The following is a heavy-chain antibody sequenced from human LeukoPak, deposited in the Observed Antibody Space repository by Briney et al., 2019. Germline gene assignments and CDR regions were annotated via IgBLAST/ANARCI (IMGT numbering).Heavy chain of an antibody. CDR1: GDSISSRSYY. J-gene: IGHJ4*02. V-gene: IGHV4-39*07. CDR3: ARVTYYYDSSGRTRRPYFDC. CDR2: IYYSGST. D-gene: IGHD3-22*01. Sequence: SETLSLTCTVSGDSISSRSYYWGWIRQPPGKGLEWIGSIYYSGSTYYNPSLKSRVTISVDTSKNQFSLKLSSVTAADTAVYYCARVTYYYDSSGRTRRPYFDCWGQGTLVTVSS.